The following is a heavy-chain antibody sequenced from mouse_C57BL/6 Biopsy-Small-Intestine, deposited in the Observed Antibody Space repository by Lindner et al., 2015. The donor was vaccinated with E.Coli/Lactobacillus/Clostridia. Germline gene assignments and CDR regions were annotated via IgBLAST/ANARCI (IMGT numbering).Heavy chain of an antibody. V-gene: IGHV1-19*01. CDR1: GYTFTDYY. CDR3: ARESDGYYFAY. D-gene: IGHD2-3*01. Sequence: VQLQESGPELVKPGASVKMSCKASGYTFTDYYMNWVKQSHGKSLEWIGVINPYNGGTSYNQKFKGKATLTVDKSSSTAYMELNSLTSEDSAVYYCARESDGYYFAYWGQGTLVTVSA. CDR2: INPYNGGT. J-gene: IGHJ3*01.